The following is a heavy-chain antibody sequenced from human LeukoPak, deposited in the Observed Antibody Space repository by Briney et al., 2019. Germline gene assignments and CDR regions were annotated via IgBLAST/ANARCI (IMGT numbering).Heavy chain of an antibody. CDR1: GYTFTNYG. Sequence: EASVKVSCKASGYTFTNYGISWVRQAPGQGLEWMGWISIYNGNTDYAQKLRGRVTMTTDTSTSTAYMELRSLRSDDTAVYYCARITYDFWSGYYXPDDPWGQGTLVTVSS. V-gene: IGHV1-18*01. CDR3: ARITYDFWSGYYXPDDP. D-gene: IGHD3-3*01. J-gene: IGHJ5*02. CDR2: ISIYNGNT.